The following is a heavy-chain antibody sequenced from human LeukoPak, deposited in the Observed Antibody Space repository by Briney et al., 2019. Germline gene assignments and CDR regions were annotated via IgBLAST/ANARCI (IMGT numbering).Heavy chain of an antibody. J-gene: IGHJ4*02. D-gene: IGHD6-13*01. V-gene: IGHV1-24*01. CDR2: FDPEDGET. CDR3: ATDRWSGDSSSWWLFY. Sequence: ASVKVSCKVSGYTLTELSMHWVRQAPGKGLEWKGGFDPEDGETIYAQKFQGRVTMTEDTSTDTAYMELSSLRSEDTAVYYCATDRWSGDSSSWWLFYWGQGTLVTVSS. CDR1: GYTLTELS.